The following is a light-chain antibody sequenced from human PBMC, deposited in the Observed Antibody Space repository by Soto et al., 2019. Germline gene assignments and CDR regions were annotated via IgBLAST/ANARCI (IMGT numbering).Light chain of an antibody. CDR1: QTIYSN. CDR2: AAS. J-gene: IGKJ5*01. CDR3: QQTYSSLPIT. V-gene: IGKV1-39*01. Sequence: DIQMTQSPSSLSSSVGDIFTITCRSSQTIYSNLNWYQQKPGKAPNLLIYAASSLESGVPARFSGSGSGTHFTLTITGLQPEDFATYYCQQTYSSLPITFGQGTRLEIK.